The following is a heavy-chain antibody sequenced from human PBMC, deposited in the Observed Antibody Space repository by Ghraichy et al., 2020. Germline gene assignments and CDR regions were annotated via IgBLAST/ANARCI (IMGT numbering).Heavy chain of an antibody. V-gene: IGHV3-23*01. J-gene: IGHJ4*02. Sequence: GESLNISCAASGFTFSSYAMSWVRQAPGKGLEWVSAISGSGGSTYYADSVKGRFTISRDNSKNTLYLQMNSLRAEDTAVYYCAREGDGYYDSSGYPIKNFDYWGQGTLVTVSS. CDR2: ISGSGGST. CDR1: GFTFSSYA. D-gene: IGHD3-22*01. CDR3: AREGDGYYDSSGYPIKNFDY.